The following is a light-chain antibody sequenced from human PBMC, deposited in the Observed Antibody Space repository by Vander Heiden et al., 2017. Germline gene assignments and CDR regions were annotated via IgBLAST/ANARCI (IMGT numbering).Light chain of an antibody. J-gene: IGKJ1*01. CDR2: WAS. CDR1: QSVLYSSNNINY. Sequence: DIVMTQSPDSLAVSLGERATINCKSSQSVLYSSNNINYLAWYQQKPGQPPKLLIYWASTRESGVPDRFSGSGSGTDFTLTISSLQAEDVAVYYCQQYYTTPWTVGQGTKVEIK. V-gene: IGKV4-1*01. CDR3: QQYYTTPWT.